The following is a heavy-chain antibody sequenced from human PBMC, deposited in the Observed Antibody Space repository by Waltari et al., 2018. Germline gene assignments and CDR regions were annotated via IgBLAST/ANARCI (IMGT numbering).Heavy chain of an antibody. Sequence: QMQLQQGGAGPLKTSETLSLTCAVYGESFSASSCIWVRESPGKGLGGIGEINQSGSITYNPSLRSRVTISVDTAKNQFSLNLRNVSVADTAMYFCARAARHGYRNGYPVYFDYWGQGTLVTVSS. J-gene: IGHJ4*02. CDR1: GESFSASS. D-gene: IGHD5-18*01. CDR3: ARAARHGYRNGYPVYFDY. V-gene: IGHV4-34*01. CDR2: INQSGSI.